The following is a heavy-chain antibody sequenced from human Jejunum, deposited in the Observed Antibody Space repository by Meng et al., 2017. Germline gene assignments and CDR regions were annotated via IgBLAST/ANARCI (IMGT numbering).Heavy chain of an antibody. Sequence: IRGGRYYLGWFRQDPSQGLEWIGSIHESGNNFYNPAIKNQVIISRDTSQNQFSQRQTSVTAADTAMYYCARDIAVAWFYFWGPGTLVTVSS. D-gene: IGHD6-13*01. CDR2: IHESGNN. CDR1: IRGGRYY. J-gene: IGHJ5*01. CDR3: ARDIAVAWFYF. V-gene: IGHV4-39*07.